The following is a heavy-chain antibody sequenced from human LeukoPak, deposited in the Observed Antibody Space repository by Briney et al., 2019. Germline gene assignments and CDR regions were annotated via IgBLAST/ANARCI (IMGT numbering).Heavy chain of an antibody. CDR1: GVSISSYY. Sequence: PSETLSLTCTVSGVSISSYYWSWIRQPPGKGLEWIGYIYYSGSTNYNPSLKSRVTISVDTSKNQFSLKLSSVTAADTAVYYCARDMTGWGQGTLVTVSS. V-gene: IGHV4-59*01. J-gene: IGHJ4*02. CDR2: IYYSGST. CDR3: ARDMTG.